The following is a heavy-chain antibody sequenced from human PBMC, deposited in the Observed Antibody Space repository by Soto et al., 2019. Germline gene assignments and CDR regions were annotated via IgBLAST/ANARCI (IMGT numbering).Heavy chain of an antibody. CDR1: GFIFSTYS. J-gene: IGHJ4*02. D-gene: IGHD2-8*02. CDR2: ITSSSSYI. CDR3: ATDPGAGCV. V-gene: IGHV3-21*01. Sequence: EVQLVESGGGLVKPGGSLRLSCAASGFIFSTYSMNWVRQAPGKGLEWVSSITSSSSYIFYADSVKGRFTISTDNTKNSLFLEMNSLTNEDTGGYFSATDPGAGCVWCQRTLVALAA.